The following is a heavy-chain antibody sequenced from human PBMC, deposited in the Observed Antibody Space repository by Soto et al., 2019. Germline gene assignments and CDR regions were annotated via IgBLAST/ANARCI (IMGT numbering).Heavy chain of an antibody. Sequence: EVQLVESGGGLVQPGRSLRLSCAASGFTFDDYAMHWVRQAPGKGLEWVSGISWNSGSIGYADSVKGRCTISRDNAKNSLYLQMNSLRAEDTALYYCAKDSVALLWFGASDYWGQGTLVTVSS. D-gene: IGHD3-10*01. CDR3: AKDSVALLWFGASDY. CDR1: GFTFDDYA. J-gene: IGHJ4*02. CDR2: ISWNSGSI. V-gene: IGHV3-9*01.